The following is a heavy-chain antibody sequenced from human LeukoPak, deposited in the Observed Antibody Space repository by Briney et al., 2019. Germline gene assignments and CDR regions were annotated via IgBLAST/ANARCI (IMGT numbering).Heavy chain of an antibody. V-gene: IGHV3-15*01. Sequence: GGSLRLSCAASGFTFSSYGMSWVRQAPGKGLEWVGRIKSKTDGGTTDYAAPVKGRFTISRDDSKNTLYLQMNSLKTEDTAVYYCTTDFSLWFGEHLFDYWGQGTLVTVSS. CDR1: GFTFSSYG. D-gene: IGHD3-10*01. CDR3: TTDFSLWFGEHLFDY. J-gene: IGHJ4*02. CDR2: IKSKTDGGTT.